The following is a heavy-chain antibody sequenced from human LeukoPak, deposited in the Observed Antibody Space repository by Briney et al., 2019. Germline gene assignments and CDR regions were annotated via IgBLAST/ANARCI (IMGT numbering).Heavy chain of an antibody. Sequence: PSGTLSLTCAVSGDSISSRNWWCWVRQPPGKGLEWIGEIYHSGTTNYNPSLKSRVTISVDKSRNQFSLKLSSVTAADTAVYYCARRSGIAAAGTNYFDYWGQGTLVTVSS. CDR1: GDSISSRNW. CDR2: IYHSGTT. D-gene: IGHD6-13*01. CDR3: ARRSGIAAAGTNYFDY. J-gene: IGHJ4*02. V-gene: IGHV4-4*02.